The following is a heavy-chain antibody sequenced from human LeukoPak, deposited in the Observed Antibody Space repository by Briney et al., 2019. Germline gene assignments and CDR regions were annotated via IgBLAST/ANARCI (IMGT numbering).Heavy chain of an antibody. J-gene: IGHJ4*02. CDR3: ARVGHYDFWSGYYY. CDR2: ISAYNGNT. CDR1: GYTLTSYG. V-gene: IGHV1-18*01. Sequence: ASVKVSCKASGYTLTSYGISWVRQAPGQGLEWMGWISAYNGNTNYAQKLQGRVTMTTDTSTSTAYMELRSLRSDDTAVYYCARVGHYDFWSGYYYWGQGTLVTVSS. D-gene: IGHD3-3*01.